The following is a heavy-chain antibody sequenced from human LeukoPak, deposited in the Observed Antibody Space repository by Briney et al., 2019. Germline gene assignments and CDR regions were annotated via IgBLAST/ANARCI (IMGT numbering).Heavy chain of an antibody. Sequence: ASVKVSCKASGGTFSSYAISWVRQAPGQGLEWMGRIIPILGIANYAQKFQGRVTITADKSTSTAYMELSSLRSDDTAVYYCARDFFGGSYNPFDYWGQGTLVTVSS. CDR1: GGTFSSYA. J-gene: IGHJ4*02. CDR3: ARDFFGGSYNPFDY. D-gene: IGHD1-26*01. V-gene: IGHV1-69*04. CDR2: IIPILGIA.